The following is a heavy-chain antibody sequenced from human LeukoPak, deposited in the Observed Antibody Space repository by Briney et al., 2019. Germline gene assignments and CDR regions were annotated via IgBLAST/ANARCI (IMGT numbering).Heavy chain of an antibody. Sequence: ASVEVSCKASGGTFSSCAISWVRQAPGQGLEWMGWINTNTGNPTYAQGFTGRFVFSLDTSVSTAYLQISSLKAEDTAVYYCIAAAGRNWFDPWGQGTLVTVSS. D-gene: IGHD6-13*01. CDR1: GGTFSSCA. J-gene: IGHJ5*02. V-gene: IGHV7-4-1*02. CDR2: INTNTGNP. CDR3: IAAAGRNWFDP.